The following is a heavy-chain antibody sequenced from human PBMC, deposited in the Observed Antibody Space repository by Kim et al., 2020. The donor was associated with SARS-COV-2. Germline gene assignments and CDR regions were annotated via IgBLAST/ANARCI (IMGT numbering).Heavy chain of an antibody. Sequence: STGTTYYADSVKGRFTISRDNYKNTLYLQMNSLRGEDTAMYYCATTRSYWGQGTLVTVSS. CDR3: ATTRSY. J-gene: IGHJ4*02. V-gene: IGHV3-23*01. D-gene: IGHD2-2*01. CDR2: STGTT.